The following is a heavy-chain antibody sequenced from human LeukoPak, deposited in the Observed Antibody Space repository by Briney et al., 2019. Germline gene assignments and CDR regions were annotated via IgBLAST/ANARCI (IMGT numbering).Heavy chain of an antibody. V-gene: IGHV3-30*04. CDR1: GFTFSSYA. CDR3: ARGGSYYIY. D-gene: IGHD1-26*01. CDR2: IPYDGSNK. J-gene: IGHJ4*02. Sequence: QPGGSLRLSCAASGFTFSSYAMSWVRQAPGKGLEWVAFIPYDGSNKYYADSVKGRFTISRDNAKNSHYLQMNSLRAEDTAVYYCARGGSYYIYWGQGTLVTVSS.